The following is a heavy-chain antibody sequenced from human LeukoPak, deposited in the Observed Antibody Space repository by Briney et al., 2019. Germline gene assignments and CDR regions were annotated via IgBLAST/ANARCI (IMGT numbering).Heavy chain of an antibody. CDR1: GFTFSSYA. V-gene: IGHV3-23*01. CDR3: AKDLSFVLRGSPFYFDY. Sequence: GGSLRLSCAASGFTFSSYAMTWVRQAPGRGLEWVAAIGGSGDTTYYADSVRARFTISRDNSKNTLYLQMNSLRAEDTVVYYCAKDLSFVLRGSPFYFDYWGQGTLVTVSS. J-gene: IGHJ4*02. CDR2: IGGSGDTT. D-gene: IGHD6-25*01.